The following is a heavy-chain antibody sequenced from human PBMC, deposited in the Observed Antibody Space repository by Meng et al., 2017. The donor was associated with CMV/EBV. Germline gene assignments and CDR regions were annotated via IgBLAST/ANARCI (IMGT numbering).Heavy chain of an antibody. CDR3: ARDRGGWELLYFDY. CDR2: ISAYNGNT. V-gene: IGHV1-18*01. Sequence: ASVKVSCKASGYTFTSYGITWARQAPGQGLEWMGWISAYNGNTNYAQKLQGRVTMTTDTSTSTAYMELKSLRSDDTAVYYCARDRGGWELLYFDYWGQGTLVTVSS. J-gene: IGHJ4*02. D-gene: IGHD1-26*01. CDR1: GYTFTSYG.